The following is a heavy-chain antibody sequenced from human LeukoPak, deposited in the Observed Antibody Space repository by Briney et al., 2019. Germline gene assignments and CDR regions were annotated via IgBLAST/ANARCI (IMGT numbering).Heavy chain of an antibody. CDR2: INHSGST. CDR1: GGSFSGYY. V-gene: IGHV4-34*01. J-gene: IGHJ4*02. CDR3: ARGPRIVLMVYAIKSLDY. D-gene: IGHD2-8*01. Sequence: SETLSLTCAVYGGSFSGYYWSWICQPPGKGLEWIGEINHSGSTNYNPSLKSRVTISVDTSKNQFSLKLSSVTAADTAVYYCARGPRIVLMVYAIKSLDYWGQGTLVTVSS.